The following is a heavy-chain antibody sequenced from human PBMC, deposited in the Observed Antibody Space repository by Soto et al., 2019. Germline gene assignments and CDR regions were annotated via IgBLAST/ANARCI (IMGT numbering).Heavy chain of an antibody. Sequence: SETLSLTCNLSGGPISGDYYWTWIRPPPGTGLEWIGYIFYSGSTYYNPSLKSRVTMSVDTSKNQFSVRLSSVTAADTAVNYCVREGVGFDGSGYPSRYFDFWGQGILVTVSS. V-gene: IGHV4-30-4*01. CDR2: IFYSGST. CDR3: VREGVGFDGSGYPSRYFDF. J-gene: IGHJ4*02. CDR1: GGPISGDYY. D-gene: IGHD3-22*01.